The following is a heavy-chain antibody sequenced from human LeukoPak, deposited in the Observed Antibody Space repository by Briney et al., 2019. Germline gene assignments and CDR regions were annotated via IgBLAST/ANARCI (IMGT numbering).Heavy chain of an antibody. CDR3: ASWVGNWGTYPPSHY. D-gene: IGHD7-27*01. CDR2: INHSGST. Sequence: SETLSLTCAVYGGSFSGYYWSWIRQPPGKGLEWIGEINHSGSTNYNPSLKSRVTISVDTSKNQFSLKLSSVTAADTAVYYCASWVGNWGTYPPSHYWGQGTLVTVSS. J-gene: IGHJ4*02. V-gene: IGHV4-34*01. CDR1: GGSFSGYY.